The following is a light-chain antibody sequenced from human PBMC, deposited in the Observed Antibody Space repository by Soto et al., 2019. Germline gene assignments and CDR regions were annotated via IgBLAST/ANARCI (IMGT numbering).Light chain of an antibody. J-gene: IGKJ5*01. CDR3: QQYGSSPSIT. V-gene: IGKV3-20*01. CDR2: GAS. Sequence: EIVMAQSPDTLSVSPGERATLSCRASQSVGINLAWYQQKPGQAPRILIYGASTRATGVPARFSGSGSGTDFTLTISRLEPEDFAVYYCQQYGSSPSITFGQGTRLEIK. CDR1: QSVGIN.